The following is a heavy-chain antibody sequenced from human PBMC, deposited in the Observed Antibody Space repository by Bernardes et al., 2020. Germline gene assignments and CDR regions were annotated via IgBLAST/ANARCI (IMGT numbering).Heavy chain of an antibody. CDR2: INPDGTTT. V-gene: IGHV3-74*01. CDR1: GYVFSDYW. J-gene: IGHJ4*02. CDR3: TRDVEPGY. Sequence: GGSLRLFCAASGYVFSDYWMHWVRQVPGKGLVWVSFINPDGTTTGYADSVKGRFSISRDNAKNILYLQMNSLRVEDAAVYYCTRDVEPGYWGQGTLVTVSS.